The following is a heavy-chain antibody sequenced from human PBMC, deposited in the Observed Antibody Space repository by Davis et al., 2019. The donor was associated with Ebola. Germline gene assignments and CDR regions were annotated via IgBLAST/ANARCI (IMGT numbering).Heavy chain of an antibody. V-gene: IGHV3-21*04. D-gene: IGHD3-22*01. CDR3: TRVKDNSGYYYGAMGY. CDR1: GFTFSSYS. CDR2: ISSSSSDI. J-gene: IGHJ4*02. Sequence: PGGSLRLSCAASGFTFSSYSMNWVRQAPGKGLEWVSFISSSSSDISYADSVKGRFTISRDNAKNSLYLQMNSLRAEDTAVYYCTRVKDNSGYYYGAMGYWGQGTLLTVSS.